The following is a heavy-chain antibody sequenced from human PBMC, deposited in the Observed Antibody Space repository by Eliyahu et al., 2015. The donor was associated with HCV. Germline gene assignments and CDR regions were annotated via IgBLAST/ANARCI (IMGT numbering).Heavy chain of an antibody. J-gene: IGHJ4*02. Sequence: DSVKGRFTISRDNAKNTLYLQMNSLRVEDTAVYYCARDPRRGDFDWLLGSFDYWGQGSLVTVSS. CDR3: ARDPRRGDFDWLLGSFDY. V-gene: IGHV3-21*06. D-gene: IGHD3-9*01.